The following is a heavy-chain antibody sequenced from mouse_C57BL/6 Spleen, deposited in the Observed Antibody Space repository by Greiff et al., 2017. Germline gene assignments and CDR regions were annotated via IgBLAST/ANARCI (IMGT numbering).Heavy chain of an antibody. D-gene: IGHD2-3*01. CDR3: ALYDGYLDY. Sequence: EVKLMESGGGLVKPGGSLKLSCAASGFTFRDYGMHWVRQAPEKGLEWVAYISSGRSTIYYADTVKGRFTISRDHAKNTLFLQMTSLRSEDTAMYYCALYDGYLDYWGQGTTLTVSS. V-gene: IGHV5-17*01. CDR1: GFTFRDYG. J-gene: IGHJ2*01. CDR2: ISSGRSTI.